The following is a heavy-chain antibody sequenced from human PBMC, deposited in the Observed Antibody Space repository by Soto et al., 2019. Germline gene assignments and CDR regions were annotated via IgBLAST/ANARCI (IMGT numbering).Heavy chain of an antibody. CDR3: ATSRKLVATIWRPFDY. Sequence: ASVKVSCKVSGYTFTSYDINWVRQATGQGLEWMGWMNPNSGNTGYAQKFQGRVTMARNTSISTAYMELRSLRSDDTAVYYCATSRKLVATIWRPFDYWGQGTLVTVSS. CDR1: GYTFTSYD. J-gene: IGHJ4*02. D-gene: IGHD5-12*01. V-gene: IGHV1-8*01. CDR2: MNPNSGNT.